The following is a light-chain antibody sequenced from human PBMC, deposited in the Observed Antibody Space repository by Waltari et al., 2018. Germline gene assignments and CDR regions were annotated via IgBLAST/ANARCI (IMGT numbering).Light chain of an antibody. CDR1: SSDVGFYNL. V-gene: IGLV2-23*02. Sequence: QSALTQPASVSGSPGQSITISCTGTSSDVGFYNLVSWYQQRPDKAPKLLVYEVIERPSGVSNRFSGSKSGNMASLTISGLQAEDEADYYCCSYVGRNIWVFGGGTKVTVL. CDR2: EVI. J-gene: IGLJ3*02. CDR3: CSYVGRNIWV.